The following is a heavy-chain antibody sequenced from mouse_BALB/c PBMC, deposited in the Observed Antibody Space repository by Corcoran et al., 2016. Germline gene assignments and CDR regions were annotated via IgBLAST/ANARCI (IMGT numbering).Heavy chain of an antibody. V-gene: IGHV1-7*01. Sequence: QVQLKQSGAELAKHGATVKMSCKASCYTFTSYWMQWVKQRPGQGLEWIGYINPSTGYTEYNQKFKDKATLTADKSSSTAYMQLSSLTSEDSAVYYCAYYYGSSYYFDYWGQGTTLTVSS. CDR1: CYTFTSYW. D-gene: IGHD1-1*01. CDR3: AYYYGSSYYFDY. CDR2: INPSTGYT. J-gene: IGHJ2*01.